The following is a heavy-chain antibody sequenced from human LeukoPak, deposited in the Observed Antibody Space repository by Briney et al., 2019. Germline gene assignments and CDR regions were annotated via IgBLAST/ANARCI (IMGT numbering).Heavy chain of an antibody. Sequence: GGSLRLSCAASGFTFSSFEMNWVRQAPGKGLEWVSHIRSSGSTRYYADSVKGRFTISRDNAKNSLYLQMNSLRAEDTAVYYCARDGYSYGFFDYWGQGSLVTVSS. CDR2: IRSSGSTR. CDR3: ARDGYSYGFFDY. D-gene: IGHD5-18*01. V-gene: IGHV3-48*03. CDR1: GFTFSSFE. J-gene: IGHJ4*02.